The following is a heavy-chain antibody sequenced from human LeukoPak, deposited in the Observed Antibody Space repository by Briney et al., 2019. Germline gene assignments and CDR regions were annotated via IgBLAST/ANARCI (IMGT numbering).Heavy chain of an antibody. D-gene: IGHD5-18*01. Sequence: PSETLSLTCTVSGGSISSSSYYWGWIRQPPGKGLEWIGSIYYSGSTYYNPSLKSRVTISVDTSKNQFSLKLSSVTAADTAVYYCARCLISGYSYSFRFDPWGQGTLVTVSS. CDR1: GGSISSSSYY. J-gene: IGHJ5*02. V-gene: IGHV4-39*07. CDR3: ARCLISGYSYSFRFDP. CDR2: IYYSGST.